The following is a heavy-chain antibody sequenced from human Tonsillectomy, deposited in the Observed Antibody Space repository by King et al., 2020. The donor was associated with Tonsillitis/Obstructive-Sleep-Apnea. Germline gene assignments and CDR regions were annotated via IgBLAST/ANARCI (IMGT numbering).Heavy chain of an antibody. CDR2: IWSDGSNK. D-gene: IGHD1-26*01. V-gene: IGHV3-33*01. CDR1: GFTFSSSG. Sequence: VQLVESGGGVVQPGMSLRLSCAASGFTFSSSGMHWVRQAPGKGLEWVAVIWSDGSNKYYADSVKGRFTISRDNSKTTLFLYMNSLRPDDTAVYYCARDLGGAPFDYWGQGTLVTVSS. J-gene: IGHJ4*02. CDR3: ARDLGGAPFDY.